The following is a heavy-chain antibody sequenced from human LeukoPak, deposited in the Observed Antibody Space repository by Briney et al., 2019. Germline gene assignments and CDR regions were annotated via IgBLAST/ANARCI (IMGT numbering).Heavy chain of an antibody. J-gene: IGHJ4*02. CDR1: GFTFSNAW. CDR3: AKGSIGATGFGSGDY. CDR2: MSGSGANT. V-gene: IGHV3-23*01. Sequence: AGGSLRLSCAASGFTFSNAWMSWVRQAPGKGLKWVSDMSGSGANTHYADSVKGRFTISRDNSKNTLYLQMNSLRAEDTAVYYCAKGSIGATGFGSGDYWGQGTLVTVSS. D-gene: IGHD3-10*01.